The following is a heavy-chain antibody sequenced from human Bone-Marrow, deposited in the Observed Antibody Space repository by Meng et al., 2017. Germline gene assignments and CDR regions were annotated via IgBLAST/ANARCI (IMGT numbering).Heavy chain of an antibody. J-gene: IGHJ4*02. Sequence: EVQLVESGGGVVQPGGSLRLSCAASGFTVSSYWMHWVRQAPGKGLVWVSRINSDGSTTNYADSVKGQFTISRDNAKNTVYLQMNSLRAEDTAVYYCASEGVVAAPYYFDYWGQGTLVTVSS. D-gene: IGHD3-10*01. CDR1: GFTVSSYW. CDR2: INSDGSTT. V-gene: IGHV3-74*02. CDR3: ASEGVVAAPYYFDY.